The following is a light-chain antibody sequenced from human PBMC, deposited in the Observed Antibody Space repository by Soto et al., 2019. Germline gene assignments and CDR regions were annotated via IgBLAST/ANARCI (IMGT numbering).Light chain of an antibody. Sequence: EIVLTQSPGILSLSPGERATLSCRASQSVSSYLAWYQQKPGQAPRFLIYGVSTRVAGIPDRFSGSGSGTDFTLTISRLEPEDFAVYHCQQYGSSPLITFGQGTRLEIK. CDR3: QQYGSSPLIT. V-gene: IGKV3-20*01. J-gene: IGKJ5*01. CDR2: GVS. CDR1: QSVSSY.